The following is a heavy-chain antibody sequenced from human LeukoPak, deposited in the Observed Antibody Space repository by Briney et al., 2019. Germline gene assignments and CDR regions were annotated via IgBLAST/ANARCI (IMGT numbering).Heavy chain of an antibody. CDR1: GYTFTGYY. J-gene: IGHJ3*02. V-gene: IGHV1-18*04. D-gene: IGHD4-11*01. CDR2: ISTYNDNI. Sequence: GASVKVSCKASGYTFTGYYMHWVRQAPGQGLEWMGWISTYNDNIDYAQKLQGRVTMTTDTSTSTAYMELRSLRSDDTAVYYCARDNSQDAFDIWGQGTMVTVSS. CDR3: ARDNSQDAFDI.